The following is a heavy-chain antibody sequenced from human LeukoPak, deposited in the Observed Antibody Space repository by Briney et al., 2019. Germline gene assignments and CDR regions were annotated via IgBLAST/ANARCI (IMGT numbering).Heavy chain of an antibody. CDR1: GYTFTGYY. J-gene: IGHJ1*01. CDR3: ARAGNCSGGSCYSGYFQH. CDR2: INPNSGGT. Sequence: GASVKVSCKASGYTFTGYYMHWVRQAPGQGLEWMGWINPNSGGTNYAQKFQGWVTMTRDTFISTAYMELSRLRSDDTAVYYCARAGNCSGGSCYSGYFQHWGQGTLVTVSS. V-gene: IGHV1-2*04. D-gene: IGHD2-15*01.